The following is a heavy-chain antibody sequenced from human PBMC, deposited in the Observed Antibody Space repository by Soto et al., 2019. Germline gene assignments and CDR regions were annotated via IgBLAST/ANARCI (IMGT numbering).Heavy chain of an antibody. Sequence: EVQLLESGGGLVQPGGSLRLSCAASGFTFSSYAMSWVRQAPGKGLEWVSAISGSGGSTYYADSVKGRFTISRDNSKNTLYLQMNSLRAEDTAVYYCAKVVDTAMDPHYYYMDVWGKGTTVTVCS. J-gene: IGHJ6*03. D-gene: IGHD5-18*01. CDR1: GFTFSSYA. CDR3: AKVVDTAMDPHYYYMDV. CDR2: ISGSGGST. V-gene: IGHV3-23*01.